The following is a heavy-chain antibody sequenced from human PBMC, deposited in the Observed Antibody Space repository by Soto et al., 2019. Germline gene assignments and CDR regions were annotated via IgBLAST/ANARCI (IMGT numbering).Heavy chain of an antibody. CDR3: ARDRGYSGYDSTRFYYGMDV. D-gene: IGHD5-12*01. CDR2: IWDDGSNK. J-gene: IGHJ6*02. Sequence: QVQLVESGGGVVQPGRSLRLSCAASGFTFSSYGMHWVRQAPGKGLEWVAVIWDDGSNKWYADSVKGRFTISRDNSKNTRYLQMKSLRAEDTAVYSFARDRGYSGYDSTRFYYGMDVWGHGTTVTVSS. V-gene: IGHV3-33*01. CDR1: GFTFSSYG.